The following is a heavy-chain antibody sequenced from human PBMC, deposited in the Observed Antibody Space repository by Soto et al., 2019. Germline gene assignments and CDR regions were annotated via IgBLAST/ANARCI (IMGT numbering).Heavy chain of an antibody. J-gene: IGHJ3*02. V-gene: IGHV3-48*01. CDR3: AILYSSSWFDAFAM. CDR2: ISSSSSTI. D-gene: IGHD6-13*01. Sequence: EVQLVESGGGLVQPGGSLRLSCSASGLTFSSYSMNWVRQAPGKGLEWVSSISSSSSTIYYADSVKGRFTISRDNAKNSLYRQMNSLRAEDTAVYYCAILYSSSWFDAFAMWGQGTMVTVSS. CDR1: GLTFSSYS.